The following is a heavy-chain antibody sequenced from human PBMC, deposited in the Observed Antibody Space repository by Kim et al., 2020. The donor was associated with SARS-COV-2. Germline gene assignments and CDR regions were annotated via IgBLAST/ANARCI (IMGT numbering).Heavy chain of an antibody. CDR3: ARISSYYYGMDV. J-gene: IGHJ6*02. Sequence: GGSLRLSCAASGFTFSSYGMHWARQAPGKGLEWVAVIWYDGSNKYYADSVKGRFTISRDNSKNTLYLQMNSLRAEDTAVYYCARISSYYYGMDVWGQGTTVTVSS. V-gene: IGHV3-33*01. CDR2: IWYDGSNK. D-gene: IGHD6-6*01. CDR1: GFTFSSYG.